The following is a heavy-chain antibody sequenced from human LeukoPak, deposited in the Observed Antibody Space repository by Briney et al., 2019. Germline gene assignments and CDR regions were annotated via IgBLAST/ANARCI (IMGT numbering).Heavy chain of an antibody. D-gene: IGHD6-13*01. CDR2: INHSGST. Sequence: SETLSLTCAVYGGSFSGYYWSWIRQPPGKGLEWIGEINHSGSTNYNPSHKSRVTISVDTSKNQFSLKLSSVTAADTAVYYCASRRSRIAAAGIGHFQHWGQGTLVTVSS. V-gene: IGHV4-34*01. CDR1: GGSFSGYY. J-gene: IGHJ1*01. CDR3: ASRRSRIAAAGIGHFQH.